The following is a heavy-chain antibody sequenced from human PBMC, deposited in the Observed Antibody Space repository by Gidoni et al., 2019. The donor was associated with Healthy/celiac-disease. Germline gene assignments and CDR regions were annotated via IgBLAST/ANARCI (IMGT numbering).Heavy chain of an antibody. CDR1: GGSIRSGDYY. CDR3: ARDYWQQFGDNWFDP. Sequence: QTQLQEPGPGLVKRSQTLYLTCTVSGGSIRSGDYYRSWIRQPPGKGREWIGYIYYSGSTYYNPSLKSRVTISVDTSKNQFSLKLSSVTAADTAVYYCARDYWQQFGDNWFDPWGQGTLVTVSS. CDR2: IYYSGST. J-gene: IGHJ5*02. V-gene: IGHV4-30-4*01. D-gene: IGHD3-10*01.